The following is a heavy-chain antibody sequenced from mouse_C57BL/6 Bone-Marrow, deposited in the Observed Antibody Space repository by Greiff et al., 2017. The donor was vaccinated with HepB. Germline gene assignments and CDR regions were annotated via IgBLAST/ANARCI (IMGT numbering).Heavy chain of an antibody. CDR1: GYTFTDYY. CDR3: ARWDYAWFAY. V-gene: IGHV1-19*01. J-gene: IGHJ3*01. D-gene: IGHD2-4*01. CDR2: INPYNGGT. Sequence: VQLQQSGPVLVKPGASVKMSCKASGYTFTDYYMNWVKQSHGKSLEWIGVINPYNGGTSYNQKFKGKATLTVDKSSSTAYMELNSLTSEDCAVYYCARWDYAWFAYWGQGTLVTVSA.